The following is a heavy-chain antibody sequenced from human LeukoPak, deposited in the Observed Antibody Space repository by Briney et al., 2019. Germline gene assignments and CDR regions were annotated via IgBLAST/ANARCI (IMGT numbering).Heavy chain of an antibody. CDR2: INHSGST. J-gene: IGHJ4*02. CDR1: GGSFSGYY. V-gene: IGHV4-34*01. D-gene: IGHD6-6*01. CDR3: ARGRGAARRDFDY. Sequence: SETLSLTCAVYGGSFSGYYWSWIRQPPGKGLEWIGEINHSGSTNYNPSLKSRVTISVDTSKNQFSLKLSSVTAADTAVYYCARGRGAARRDFDYWGQGTLVTVSS.